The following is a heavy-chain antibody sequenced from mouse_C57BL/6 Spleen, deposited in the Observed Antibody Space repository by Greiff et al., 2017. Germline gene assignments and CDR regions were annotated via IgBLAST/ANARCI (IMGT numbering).Heavy chain of an antibody. Sequence: EVQGVESGGGLVKPGGSLKLSCAASGFTFSSYAMSWVRQTPEKRLEWVATISDGGSYTYYPDNVKGRFTISRDNAKNNLYLQMSHLKSEDTAMYYCARGGFTTVVYFDYWGQGTTLTVSS. CDR2: ISDGGSYT. J-gene: IGHJ2*01. V-gene: IGHV5-4*01. CDR3: ARGGFTTVVYFDY. CDR1: GFTFSSYA. D-gene: IGHD1-1*01.